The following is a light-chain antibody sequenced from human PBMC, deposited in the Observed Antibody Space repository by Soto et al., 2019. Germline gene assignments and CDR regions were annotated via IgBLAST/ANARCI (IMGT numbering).Light chain of an antibody. V-gene: IGKV3-20*01. CDR3: QHYVTSSIT. J-gene: IGKJ5*01. Sequence: EVVLTQSPGTLSLSPGERVTILCLASQSVSSTSLAWYPQKPGQTPRLLIYGASSRSTGTPDRISGGGSGTHFTLTISRREPEDFAVYYCQHYVTSSITFGQGTRLEIK. CDR1: QSVSSTS. CDR2: GAS.